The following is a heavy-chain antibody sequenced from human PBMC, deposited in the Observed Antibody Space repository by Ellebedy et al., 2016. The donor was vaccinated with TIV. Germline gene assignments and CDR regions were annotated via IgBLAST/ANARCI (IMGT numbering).Heavy chain of an antibody. CDR1: GFTFSSYA. CDR3: ARDAWFGELSGSPYYYYGMDV. J-gene: IGHJ6*02. D-gene: IGHD3-10*01. Sequence: GESLKISXAASGFTFSSYAMSWVRQAPGKGLEWVSAISGSGGSTYYADSVKGRFTISRDNSKNTLYLQMNSLRAEDTAVYYCARDAWFGELSGSPYYYYGMDVWGQGTTVTVSS. V-gene: IGHV3-23*01. CDR2: ISGSGGST.